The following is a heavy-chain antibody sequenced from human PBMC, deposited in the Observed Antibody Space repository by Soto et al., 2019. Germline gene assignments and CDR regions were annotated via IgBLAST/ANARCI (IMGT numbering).Heavy chain of an antibody. V-gene: IGHV4-30-4*01. J-gene: IGHJ4*02. D-gene: IGHD2-2*01. CDR2: IYYSGST. CDR3: ARKVVPAAAGYDY. CDR1: GGSISSGDYY. Sequence: NPSETLSLTCTVSGGSISSGDYYWSWIRQPPGKGLEWIGYIYYSGSTYYNPSLKSRVTISVDTSKNQFSLKLSSVTAADTAVYYCARKVVPAAAGYDYWGQGTLVTVSS.